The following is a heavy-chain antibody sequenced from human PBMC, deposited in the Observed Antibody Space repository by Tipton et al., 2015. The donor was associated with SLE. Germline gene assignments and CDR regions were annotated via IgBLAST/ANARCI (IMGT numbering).Heavy chain of an antibody. J-gene: IGHJ3*02. CDR1: GGSISSGNYY. CDR2: FYSRGST. CDR3: ARDKGGLEDAFHI. V-gene: IGHV4-61*02. D-gene: IGHD1-1*01. Sequence: TLSLTCTVSGGSISSGNYYWSWIRQPAGKGLEWMGRFYSRGSTNYHPSLKSRVTMSVDTSKNHLSLKLSSVTAADTAVYYCARDKGGLEDAFHIWGQGTMVTVSS.